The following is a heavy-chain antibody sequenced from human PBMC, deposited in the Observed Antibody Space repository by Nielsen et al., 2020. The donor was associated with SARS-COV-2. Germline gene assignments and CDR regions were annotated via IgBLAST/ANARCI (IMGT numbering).Heavy chain of an antibody. CDR3: AAPYCSSTSCYDAFDI. D-gene: IGHD2-2*01. V-gene: IGHV1-58*01. J-gene: IGHJ3*02. CDR2: IVVGSGNT. CDR1: GFTFTSSA. Sequence: SVKVSCKASGFTFTSSAVQWVRQARGQRLEWIGWIVVGSGNTNYAQKFQERVTITRDMCTSTAYMELSSLRSEDTAVYYCAAPYCSSTSCYDAFDIWGQGTMVTVSS.